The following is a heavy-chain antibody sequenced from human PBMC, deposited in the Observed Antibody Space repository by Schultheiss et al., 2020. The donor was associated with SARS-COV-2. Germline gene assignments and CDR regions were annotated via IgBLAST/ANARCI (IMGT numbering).Heavy chain of an antibody. CDR1: GYTFTGYY. V-gene: IGHV1-2*02. CDR3: AAQWDGSGWYGSWFDP. Sequence: ASVKVSCKASGYTFTGYYMHWVRQAPGQGLEWMGWINPNSGGTNYAQKFQERVTITRDMSTSTAYMELSSLRSEDTAVYYCAAQWDGSGWYGSWFDPWGQGTLVTVSS. D-gene: IGHD6-19*01. J-gene: IGHJ5*02. CDR2: INPNSGGT.